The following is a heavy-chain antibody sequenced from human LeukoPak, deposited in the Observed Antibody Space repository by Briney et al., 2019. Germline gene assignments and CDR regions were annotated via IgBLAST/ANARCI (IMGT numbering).Heavy chain of an antibody. CDR1: GFTFNIYA. CDR2: ISGRAGDT. J-gene: IGHJ2*01. V-gene: IGHV3-23*01. CDR3: AKEGQPARDWYFDL. D-gene: IGHD5-18*01. Sequence: GGSLRLSCAASGFTFNIYAMTWVRQAPGRGLEWVSAISGRAGDTFYANSVKGRFTISRDNSQNTLYLQMNSLRVEDTAVYYCAKEGQPARDWYFDLWGRGTLVTVSS.